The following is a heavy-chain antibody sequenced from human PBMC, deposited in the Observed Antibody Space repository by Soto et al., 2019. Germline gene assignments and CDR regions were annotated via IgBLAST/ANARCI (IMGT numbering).Heavy chain of an antibody. Sequence: ASVKLSCKVSGYSFTSLYVPWVRQTAGQGLEWMGWMQPSTGRTGYAQKCQGRVTMARDTSINTAYMELTTLTSGDTAFYYCARGVSARVDYWGQGTLVTVSS. CDR2: MQPSTGRT. CDR1: GYSFTSLY. CDR3: ARGVSARVDY. J-gene: IGHJ4*02. D-gene: IGHD6-19*01. V-gene: IGHV1-8*01.